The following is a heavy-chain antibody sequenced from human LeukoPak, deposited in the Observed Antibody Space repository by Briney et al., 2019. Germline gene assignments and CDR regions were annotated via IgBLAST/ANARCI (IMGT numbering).Heavy chain of an antibody. CDR3: ARGPFSSSWSEFDH. CDR1: GFTFSDYS. J-gene: IGHJ4*02. D-gene: IGHD6-13*01. CDR2: ISGDSRYI. V-gene: IGHV3-21*06. Sequence: GGSLTLSCAASGFTFSDYSLNWVRQAPGKGLEWVSCISGDSRYIYYADSLKGRSTISRDNAQNSLYLHMNNLRAEDTAVYYCARGPFSSSWSEFDHWGQGTLVTVSS.